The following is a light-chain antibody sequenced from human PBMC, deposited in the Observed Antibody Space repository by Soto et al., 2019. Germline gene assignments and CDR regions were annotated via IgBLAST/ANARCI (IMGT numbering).Light chain of an antibody. CDR2: GDN. V-gene: IGLV1-44*01. J-gene: IGLJ2*01. Sequence: QLVLTQPPSASGTPGQRVTISCSGSSSNIGSNTVNWYQQLPGTAPKLLIFGDNQRPSGVPDQFSGSKSGTSASLAISGLQSEDEAVYYCAAWDDSLNGVLFGGGTKLTVL. CDR1: SSNIGSNT. CDR3: AAWDDSLNGVL.